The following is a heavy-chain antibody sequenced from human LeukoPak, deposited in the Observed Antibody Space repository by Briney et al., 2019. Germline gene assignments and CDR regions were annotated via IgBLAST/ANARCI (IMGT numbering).Heavy chain of an antibody. Sequence: PGGSLRLSCAASGFTVSSNYMSWVRQAPGKGLEWVSVIYSGGSTYYADSVKGRFTISRDNSKNTLYLQMNSLRAEDAAVYYCARHSYYYDSSGYLLDYWGQGTLVTVSS. CDR1: GFTVSSNY. CDR3: ARHSYYYDSSGYLLDY. D-gene: IGHD3-22*01. J-gene: IGHJ4*02. V-gene: IGHV3-53*01. CDR2: IYSGGST.